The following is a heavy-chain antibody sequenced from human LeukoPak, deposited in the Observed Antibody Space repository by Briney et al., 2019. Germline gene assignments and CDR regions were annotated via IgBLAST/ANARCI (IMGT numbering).Heavy chain of an antibody. V-gene: IGHV3-21*01. J-gene: IGHJ6*02. CDR2: ISSSSSYI. CDR1: GFTFSSYS. CDR3: ARGRQQGLMGYYGMDV. D-gene: IGHD6-13*01. Sequence: GGSLRLSCAASGFTFSSYSMNWVRQAPGKGLEWVSSISSSSSYIYYADSVKGRFTISRDNAKNSLYPQMNSLRAEDRAVYYCARGRQQGLMGYYGMDVWGQGTTVTVSS.